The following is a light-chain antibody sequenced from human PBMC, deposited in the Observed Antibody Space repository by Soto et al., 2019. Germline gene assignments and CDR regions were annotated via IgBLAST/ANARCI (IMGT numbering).Light chain of an antibody. CDR3: QNYNNWPPWT. CDR1: QSVSSN. Sequence: EIVMTQSPATLSVSPGERATLSCRASQSVSSNLAWYQQKPGQAPRLLIYGASNRATGIPARFSGSGSGTEFTLTISRLQSEDFAVYYCQNYNNWPPWTFGQGTKVDIK. CDR2: GAS. V-gene: IGKV3-15*01. J-gene: IGKJ1*01.